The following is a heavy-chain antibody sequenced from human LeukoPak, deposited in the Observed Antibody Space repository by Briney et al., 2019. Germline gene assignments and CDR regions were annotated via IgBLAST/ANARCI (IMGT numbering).Heavy chain of an antibody. CDR3: ARHAGGYYGSGSYSANDY. J-gene: IGHJ4*02. CDR2: IYYSGST. D-gene: IGHD3-10*01. Sequence: SETLSLTCTVSGGSISSSSYYWGWIRQLPGKGLEWIGSIYYSGSTYYNPSLKSRVTISVDTSKNQFSLKLSSVTAADTAVYYCARHAGGYYGSGSYSANDYWGQGTLVTVSS. V-gene: IGHV4-39*01. CDR1: GGSISSSSYY.